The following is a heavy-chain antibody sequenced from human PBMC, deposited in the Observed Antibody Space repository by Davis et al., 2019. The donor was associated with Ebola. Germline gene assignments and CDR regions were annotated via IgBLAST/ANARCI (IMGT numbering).Heavy chain of an antibody. V-gene: IGHV4-61*09. CDR3: ARDRHDSSAYGS. CDR2: IYSSGST. Sequence: SETLSLTCNVSGASISSGYFSWSWLRQPAGKGLEWIGHIYSSGSTKYNTSLESRVTISIDTSKNQFSLKLNSVTAADTAVYFCARDRHDSSAYGSWGRGTLVTVSS. D-gene: IGHD3-22*01. CDR1: GASISSGYFS. J-gene: IGHJ4*02.